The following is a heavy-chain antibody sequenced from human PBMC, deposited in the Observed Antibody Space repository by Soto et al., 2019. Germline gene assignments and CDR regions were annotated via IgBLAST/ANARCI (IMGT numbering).Heavy chain of an antibody. CDR1: GYTFTSNG. J-gene: IGHJ4*02. CDR3: ARDRMHGLDD. CDR2: ISANSGNT. V-gene: IGHV1-18*01. Sequence: QVQLVQSGGEVKKPGASVKVSCKASGYTFTSNGISWVRQAAGQGLEWMGWISANSGNTNYAHNFQGRVTMTADTYTSTAYMELRRLTSADKALYYCARDRMHGLDDWGQGTLVTVSS. D-gene: IGHD2-8*01.